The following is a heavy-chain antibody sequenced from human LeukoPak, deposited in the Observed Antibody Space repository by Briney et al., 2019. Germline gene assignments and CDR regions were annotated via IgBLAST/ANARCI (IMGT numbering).Heavy chain of an antibody. CDR1: GGTFSSYA. CDR2: IIPIFGTA. CDR3: ARTRWLQSHGAFDI. Sequence: GASVKVSCKASGGTFSSYAISWVRQAPGQGLEWMGGIIPIFGTANYAQKFQGRVTITADESTSTAYMELSSLRSEDTAVYYCARTRWLQSHGAFDIWGQGTMVTVSS. D-gene: IGHD5-24*01. V-gene: IGHV1-69*13. J-gene: IGHJ3*02.